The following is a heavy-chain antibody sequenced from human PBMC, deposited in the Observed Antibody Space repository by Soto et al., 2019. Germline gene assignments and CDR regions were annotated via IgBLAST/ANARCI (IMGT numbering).Heavy chain of an antibody. D-gene: IGHD3-3*01. Sequence: SLRLSCAASGFTFSSYSMNWVRQAPGKGLEWVSSISGSSSCTYYADSVKGRFTISRDNSKNSLYLQMNSLRAEDTAVYYCAKDGRHYDFWSGYYSDYYHMDVWGKGTTVTVSS. V-gene: IGHV3-21*04. J-gene: IGHJ6*03. CDR2: ISGSSSCT. CDR3: AKDGRHYDFWSGYYSDYYHMDV. CDR1: GFTFSSYS.